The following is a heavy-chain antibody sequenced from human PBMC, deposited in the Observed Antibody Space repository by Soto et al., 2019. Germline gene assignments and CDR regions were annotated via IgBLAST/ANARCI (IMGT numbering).Heavy chain of an antibody. D-gene: IGHD1-26*01. CDR2: INAGNGNT. V-gene: IGHV1-3*01. CDR1: GYTFTSYA. Sequence: ASVKVSCKASGYTFTSYAMHWVRQAPGQRLEWMGWINAGNGNTKYSQKFQGRVTITRDTSASTAYMELSSLRSEDTAVYYCAREAVYSGSYLFDYWGQGTLVTVSS. J-gene: IGHJ4*02. CDR3: AREAVYSGSYLFDY.